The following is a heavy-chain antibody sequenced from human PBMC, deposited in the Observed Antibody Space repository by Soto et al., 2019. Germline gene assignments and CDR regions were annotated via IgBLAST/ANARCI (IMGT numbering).Heavy chain of an antibody. CDR3: CNLLNVAAAGTPHYYGLDV. V-gene: IGHV3-30-3*01. J-gene: IGHJ6*02. D-gene: IGHD6-13*01. CDR1: GFTVGIYA. Sequence: GGSLRLSCAASGFTVGIYAMNWVLQAPGKGLEWVAFISCDGSKTYYADSVKGRFTISRDNSKNTVYRQMDNLRPGDTAVYHFCNLLNVAAAGTPHYYGLDVWGQGTTVTVSS. CDR2: ISCDGSKT.